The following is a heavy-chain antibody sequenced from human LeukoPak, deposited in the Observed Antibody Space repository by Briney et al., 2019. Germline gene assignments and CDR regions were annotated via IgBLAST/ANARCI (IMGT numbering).Heavy chain of an antibody. Sequence: SETLSLTCTVSGGSISSYYWSWIRQPPGKGLEWIGYIYYSGSTNYNPSLKSRVTISVDTSKNQSSLKLSSVTAADTAVYYCARPGIAVAGPNWYFDLWGRGTLVTVSS. V-gene: IGHV4-59*08. D-gene: IGHD6-19*01. CDR3: ARPGIAVAGPNWYFDL. J-gene: IGHJ2*01. CDR1: GGSISSYY. CDR2: IYYSGST.